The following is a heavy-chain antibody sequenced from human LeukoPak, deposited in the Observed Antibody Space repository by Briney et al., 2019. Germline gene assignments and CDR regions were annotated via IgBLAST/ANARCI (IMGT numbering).Heavy chain of an antibody. Sequence: GGSLRLSCAASGFTFSSYSMNWVRQAPGEGLEWVSYISSSGSTIYYADSVKGRFAISRDNAKNSLYLQMNSLRAEDTAVYYCARDLCSGGSCYFDYWGQGTLVTVSS. J-gene: IGHJ4*02. D-gene: IGHD2-15*01. CDR3: ARDLCSGGSCYFDY. CDR2: ISSSGSTI. CDR1: GFTFSSYS. V-gene: IGHV3-48*04.